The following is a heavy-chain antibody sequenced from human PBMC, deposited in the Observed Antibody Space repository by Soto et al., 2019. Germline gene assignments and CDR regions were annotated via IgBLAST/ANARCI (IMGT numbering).Heavy chain of an antibody. CDR1: GYSFTSYG. CDR2: ISAYNGNT. Sequence: QVPLVQSGAEVKKPGASVKVSCKASGYSFTSYGISWVRQSPGQGLEWMGWISAYNGNTNYAQKLQGRVTMTTDRSTSTASMELRSLTSDDTAVYYCARAAIVVVPAAKPYYFDYWGQGTLVTVSS. CDR3: ARAAIVVVPAAKPYYFDY. V-gene: IGHV1-18*01. D-gene: IGHD2-2*01. J-gene: IGHJ4*02.